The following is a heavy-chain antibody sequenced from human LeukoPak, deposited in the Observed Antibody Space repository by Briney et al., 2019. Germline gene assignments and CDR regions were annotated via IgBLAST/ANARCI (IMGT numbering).Heavy chain of an antibody. V-gene: IGHV4-4*02. Sequence: KASGTLSLTCTVSGDSITNDNWWSWVRQPPGKGLEWIGEIYHSGGTNYNPSLKSRVTISVDKSKNQFSLNVNSLTAADTAVYYCARGTDYSGGWFDPWGQGTLVTVSS. CDR3: ARGTDYSGGWFDP. CDR2: IYHSGGT. D-gene: IGHD4-11*01. J-gene: IGHJ5*02. CDR1: GDSITNDNW.